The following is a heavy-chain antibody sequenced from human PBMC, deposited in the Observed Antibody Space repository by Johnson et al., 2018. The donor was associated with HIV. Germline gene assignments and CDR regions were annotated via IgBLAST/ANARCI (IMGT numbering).Heavy chain of an antibody. J-gene: IGHJ3*01. Sequence: VQLVESGGGLVQPGGSLRLSCAASGFTFSSYWMHWVRQAPGKGLVWVSGISWNSGTIGYGDSMKGRFTISRDNAKNSLYLQMNSLRAEDTAVYYCARDDTGYSSSFDAFDVWGQGTMVTVSS. D-gene: IGHD6-13*01. CDR2: ISWNSGTI. CDR1: GFTFSSYW. CDR3: ARDDTGYSSSFDAFDV. V-gene: IGHV3-74*01.